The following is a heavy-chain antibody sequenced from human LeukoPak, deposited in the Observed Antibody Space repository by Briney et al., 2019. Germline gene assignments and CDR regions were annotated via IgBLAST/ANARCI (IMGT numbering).Heavy chain of an antibody. V-gene: IGHV2-5*02. CDR3: AHRRGGYFDH. J-gene: IGHJ4*02. D-gene: IGHD2-15*01. CDR2: IYWDDEN. Sequence: SGPTLVNPTQTLTLTCTFSGFSLSSSGVAVGWIRQPPGKALEWLALIYWDDENHYSPSLRSRLTITKDTSKNQVVLTVTNMDPVDTATYYCAHRRGGYFDHWGQGTLVTVSS. CDR1: GFSLSSSGVA.